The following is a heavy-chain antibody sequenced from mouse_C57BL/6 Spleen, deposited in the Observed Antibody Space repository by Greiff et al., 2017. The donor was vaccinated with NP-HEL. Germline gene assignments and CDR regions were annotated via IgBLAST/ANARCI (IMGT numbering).Heavy chain of an antibody. CDR3: ARGGYGNYVHYFDY. CDR1: GYTFTDYN. V-gene: IGHV1-18*01. Sequence: EVQLQQSGPELVKPGASVKIPCKASGYTFTDYNMDWVKQSHGKSLEWIGDINPNNGGTIYNQKFKGKATLTVDKSSSTAYMELRSLTSEDTAVYYCARGGYGNYVHYFDYWGQGTTLTVSS. CDR2: INPNNGGT. D-gene: IGHD2-10*02. J-gene: IGHJ2*01.